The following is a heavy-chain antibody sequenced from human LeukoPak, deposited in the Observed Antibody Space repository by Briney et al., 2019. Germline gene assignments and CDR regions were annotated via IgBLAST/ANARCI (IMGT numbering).Heavy chain of an antibody. CDR1: GYTFTSYA. V-gene: IGHV1-3*01. Sequence: GASVKVSCKASGYTFTSYAMHWVRQAPGQRLEWMGWINAGNGNTKYSQKFQGRVTITRDTSASTAYMELSSLRSEDTAVYYCARWSVVPAARPPGGNWFDPWGQGTLVTVSS. CDR2: INAGNGNT. CDR3: ARWSVVPAARPPGGNWFDP. D-gene: IGHD2-2*01. J-gene: IGHJ5*02.